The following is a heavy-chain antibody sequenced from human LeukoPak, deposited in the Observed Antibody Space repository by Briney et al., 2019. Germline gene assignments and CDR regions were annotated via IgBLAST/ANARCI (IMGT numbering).Heavy chain of an antibody. CDR2: IYYSGST. CDR3: ARVRGPFPYYTDV. J-gene: IGHJ6*03. Sequence: PSETLSLTCTVSGGSISSSSYCWGWIRQPPGKGLEWIGSIYYSGSTYYNPSLKSRVTISVDTSKNQFSLKLSSVTAADTAVYYCARVRGPFPYYTDVWGKGTTVTVSS. D-gene: IGHD2/OR15-2a*01. CDR1: GGSISSSSYC. V-gene: IGHV4-39*07.